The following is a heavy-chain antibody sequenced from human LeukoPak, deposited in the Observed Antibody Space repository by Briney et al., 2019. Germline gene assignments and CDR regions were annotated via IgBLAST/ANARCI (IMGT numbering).Heavy chain of an antibody. CDR2: IIPIFGTA. J-gene: IGHJ5*02. D-gene: IGHD6-13*01. Sequence: ASVKVSCKASGGTFSSYAISWVRQAPGQGLEWMGGIIPIFGTANYAQKFQGRVTITADESTSTANMELSSLRSEDTAVYYCARVSWAAENWFDPWGQGTLVTVSS. V-gene: IGHV1-69*13. CDR1: GGTFSSYA. CDR3: ARVSWAAENWFDP.